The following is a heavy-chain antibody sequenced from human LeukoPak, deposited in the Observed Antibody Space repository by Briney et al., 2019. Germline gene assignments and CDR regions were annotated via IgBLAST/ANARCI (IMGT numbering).Heavy chain of an antibody. V-gene: IGHV3-7*01. J-gene: IGHJ4*02. D-gene: IGHD4-11*01. CDR1: GFAFSSYL. CDR2: IKQDGGEK. CDR3: ARTSHDYSILYYFDC. Sequence: GGGLLLSFGAAGFAFSSYLMRWGRRAPGEGGEGGGTIKQDGGEKYYVDSVKGRFTISRDNAKNSLYLQMNSLRAEDTAVYYCARTSHDYSILYYFDCWGQGTLVTVSS.